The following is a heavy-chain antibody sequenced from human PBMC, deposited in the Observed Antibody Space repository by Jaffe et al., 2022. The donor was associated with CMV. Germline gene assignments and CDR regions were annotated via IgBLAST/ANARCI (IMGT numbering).Heavy chain of an antibody. CDR2: IWYDGSNK. J-gene: IGHJ4*02. Sequence: QVQLVESGGGVVQPGRSLRLSCAASGFTFSSYGMHWVRQAPGKGLEWVAVIWYDGSNKYYADSVKGRFTISRDNSKNTLYLQMNSLRAEDTAVYYCARDPDYGDEWGPFDYWGQGTLVTVSS. D-gene: IGHD4-17*01. V-gene: IGHV3-33*08. CDR1: GFTFSSYG. CDR3: ARDPDYGDEWGPFDY.